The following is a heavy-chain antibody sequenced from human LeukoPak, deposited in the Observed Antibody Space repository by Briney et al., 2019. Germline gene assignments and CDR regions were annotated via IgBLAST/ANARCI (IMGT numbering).Heavy chain of an antibody. Sequence: GGSLRLSCAASGFTFSSYSMNWVRQAPGKGLEWASSISSSSSTIYYADSVKGRFTISRDNAKNSLYLQMNSLRDEDTAVYYCARGGSSWYRGENWFDPWGQGTLVTVSS. J-gene: IGHJ5*02. CDR3: ARGGSSWYRGENWFDP. CDR1: GFTFSSYS. CDR2: ISSSSSTI. V-gene: IGHV3-48*02. D-gene: IGHD6-13*01.